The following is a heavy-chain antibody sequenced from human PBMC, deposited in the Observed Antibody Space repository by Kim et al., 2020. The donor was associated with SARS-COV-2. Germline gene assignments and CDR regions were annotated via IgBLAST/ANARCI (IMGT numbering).Heavy chain of an antibody. CDR2: ISWNSGSI. CDR3: AKEGVGATHFDY. J-gene: IGHJ4*02. Sequence: GVSLRLSCAASGFTFGDYAMHWVRQAPGKGLEWVSGISWNSGSIGYADSVKGRFTISRDNAKNSLYLQMNSLRAEDTALYYCAKEGVGATHFDYWGQGTLVTVSS. D-gene: IGHD1-26*01. V-gene: IGHV3-9*01. CDR1: GFTFGDYA.